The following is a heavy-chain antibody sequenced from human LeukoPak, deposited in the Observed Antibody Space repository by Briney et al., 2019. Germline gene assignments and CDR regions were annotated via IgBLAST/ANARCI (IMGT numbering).Heavy chain of an antibody. V-gene: IGHV3-33*01. D-gene: IGHD3-10*01. CDR1: GIIFSSYG. Sequence: GGSLRLSCAASGIIFSSYGMHWVRQAPGKGLEWLAIIYYDGSYQYCADSVKGRFTISRDNSKSTLYLQMNSLRPEDTALYFCARDRDSGGKQGYYFDYWGQGTLVTVSS. CDR3: ARDRDSGGKQGYYFDY. J-gene: IGHJ4*02. CDR2: IYYDGSYQ.